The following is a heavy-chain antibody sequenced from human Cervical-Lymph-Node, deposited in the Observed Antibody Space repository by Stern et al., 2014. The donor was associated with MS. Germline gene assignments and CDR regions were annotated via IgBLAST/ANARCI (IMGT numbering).Heavy chain of an antibody. CDR1: GFTFDDYV. V-gene: IGHV3-9*01. J-gene: IGHJ3*02. D-gene: IGHD2-21*02. CDR2: ISWNRGTI. Sequence: VQLVQSGGGLVQPGRSLRLSCAASGFTFDDYVMNWVRPAPGKGLEWVSGISWNRGTIGYADSVKGRFTISRDNAKNSLYLQMNSLRAEDTALYYCAKDKGDFDAFDIWGQGTMVTVSS. CDR3: AKDKGDFDAFDI.